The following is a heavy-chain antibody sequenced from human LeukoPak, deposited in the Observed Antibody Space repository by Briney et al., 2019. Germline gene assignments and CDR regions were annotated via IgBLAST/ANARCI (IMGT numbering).Heavy chain of an antibody. CDR2: VYTTGST. V-gene: IGHV4-61*02. Sequence: SETLSLTCTVSGGSVTSGSYYWSWIRQPAGKGLEWIGRVYTTGSTNYNPSLKSRLTISLDSSKNQFSLKLTSVTAADAAVYFCAREPPYYYDSSGYRSGFWGQGTLVTVSS. CDR3: AREPPYYYDSSGYRSGF. CDR1: GGSVTSGSYY. D-gene: IGHD3-22*01. J-gene: IGHJ4*02.